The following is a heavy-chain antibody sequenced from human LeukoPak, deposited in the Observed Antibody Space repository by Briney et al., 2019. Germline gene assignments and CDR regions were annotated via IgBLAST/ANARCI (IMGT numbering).Heavy chain of an antibody. CDR3: ASTIYYDFWSGYFS. Sequence: GGSLRLSCAASGFTFSSYAMHWVRQAPGKGLEWVAVISYDGSNKYYADSVKGRFTISRDNSKNTLYLQMNSLRAEDTAVYYCASTIYYDFWSGYFSWGQGTLVTVSS. V-gene: IGHV3-30-3*01. CDR2: ISYDGSNK. CDR1: GFTFSSYA. J-gene: IGHJ4*02. D-gene: IGHD3-3*01.